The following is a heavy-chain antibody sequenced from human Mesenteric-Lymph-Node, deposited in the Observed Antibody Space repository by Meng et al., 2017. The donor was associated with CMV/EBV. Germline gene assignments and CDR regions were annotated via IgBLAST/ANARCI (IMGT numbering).Heavy chain of an antibody. CDR3: AHRLYDFWSGYHDFRSSYQDAFDF. D-gene: IGHD3-3*01. CDR1: GFSLNSSGVG. Sequence: SGPTLVKPTQTLTLTCTFSGFSLNSSGVGVGWIRQPPGKALEWLALIYWNTDLRYSPSLNSRLTITEGTSKNQVVLRMTNMAPADTATYYCAHRLYDFWSGYHDFRSSYQDAFDFWGQGTMVTVSS. J-gene: IGHJ3*01. V-gene: IGHV2-5*01. CDR2: IYWNTDL.